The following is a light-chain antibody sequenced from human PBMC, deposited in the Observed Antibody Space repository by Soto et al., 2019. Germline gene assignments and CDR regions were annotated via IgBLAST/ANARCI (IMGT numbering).Light chain of an antibody. J-gene: IGLJ1*01. Sequence: QSVLTQPRSVSGSPGQSVTISCTGTSSDVGGYNYVSWYQQHPGKAPKLMIYDVSKRPSGVPDRFSGSKSGNTASLTISGLQAEDEADYYCCSYAGSYVFGTGTKLTDL. CDR2: DVS. V-gene: IGLV2-11*01. CDR3: CSYAGSYV. CDR1: SSDVGGYNY.